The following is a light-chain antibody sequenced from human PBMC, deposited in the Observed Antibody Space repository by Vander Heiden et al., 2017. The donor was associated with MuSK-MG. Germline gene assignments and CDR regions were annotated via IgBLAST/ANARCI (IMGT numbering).Light chain of an antibody. CDR2: KDS. Sequence: SELTQPPSVTVSPGQTASITCSGDKLGYKYACWYQQKPGQSPVLVVYKDSKRPSGIPERFSGSNSGNTATLTISGTQAMDEADYYCQAWDSSTLYVFGTGTKVTVL. J-gene: IGLJ1*01. CDR1: KLGYKY. CDR3: QAWDSSTLYV. V-gene: IGLV3-1*01.